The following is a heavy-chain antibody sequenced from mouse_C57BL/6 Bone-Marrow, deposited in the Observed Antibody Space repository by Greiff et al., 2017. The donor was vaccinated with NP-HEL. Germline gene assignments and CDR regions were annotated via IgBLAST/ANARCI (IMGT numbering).Heavy chain of an antibody. CDR3: ARGGYSTMITEGLAY. J-gene: IGHJ3*01. CDR2: IYPGDGDT. CDR1: GYAFSSSW. Sequence: QVQLQQSGPELVKPGASVKISCKASGYAFSSSWMNWVKQRPGKGLEWIGRIYPGDGDTNYNGKFKGKATLTADKSSSTAYMQLSSLTSEDSAVSVCARGGYSTMITEGLAYWGQGTLVTVSA. V-gene: IGHV1-82*01. D-gene: IGHD2-4*01.